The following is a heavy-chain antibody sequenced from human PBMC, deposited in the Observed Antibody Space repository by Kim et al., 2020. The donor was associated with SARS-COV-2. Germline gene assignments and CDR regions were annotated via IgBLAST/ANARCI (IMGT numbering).Heavy chain of an antibody. CDR2: IYSGGST. Sequence: GGSLRLSCAASGFTVSSNYMSWVRQAPGKGLEWVSVIYSGGSTYYADSVKGRFTISRDNSKNTLYLQMNSLRAEDTAVYYCARSGSYWYYYYGMDVWGQGTTFTVSS. J-gene: IGHJ6*02. V-gene: IGHV3-53*01. CDR3: ARSGSYWYYYYGMDV. CDR1: GFTVSSNY. D-gene: IGHD1-26*01.